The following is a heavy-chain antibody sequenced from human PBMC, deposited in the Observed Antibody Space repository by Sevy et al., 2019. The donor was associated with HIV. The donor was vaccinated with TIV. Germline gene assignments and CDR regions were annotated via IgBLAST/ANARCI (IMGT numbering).Heavy chain of an antibody. Sequence: GGSLRLSCAASGFTFNYHFMNWVRQLPGKGVEWVSYISSASSYINYSDSVKGRFTISRDNAKNLVFLEMNNLRPEDTAVYFCARGDYYGSLYYFDYWGQGTLVTVSS. J-gene: IGHJ4*02. CDR2: ISSASSYI. D-gene: IGHD3-10*01. CDR1: GFTFNYHF. CDR3: ARGDYYGSLYYFDY. V-gene: IGHV3-21*06.